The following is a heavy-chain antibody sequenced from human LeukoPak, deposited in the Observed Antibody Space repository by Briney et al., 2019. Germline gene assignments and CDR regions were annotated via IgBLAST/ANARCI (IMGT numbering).Heavy chain of an antibody. CDR1: GFTFSDHF. J-gene: IGHJ6*02. CDR3: ARDRQPSVYNGLNV. D-gene: IGHD2-2*02. Sequence: GESLRLSCATSGFTFSDHFMSWIRQAPGKGLEWISYISNTGSGIYYADSVKGRFTISRDNAKNSLDLQINSLRVEDTGVYYCARDRQPSVYNGLNVWGQGTTVTVSS. V-gene: IGHV3-11*01. CDR2: ISNTGSGI.